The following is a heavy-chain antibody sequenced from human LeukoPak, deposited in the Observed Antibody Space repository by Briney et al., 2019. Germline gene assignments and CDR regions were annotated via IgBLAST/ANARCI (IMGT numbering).Heavy chain of an antibody. Sequence: ECLRLSCAASGFPFSSYAMSWVRQAPGKGLEWVGSIYHSGSTYYNPSLRSRVTISVDTSKNQFSLKLSSVTAADTAVYYCARGKRLTLGYCSGGSCSLFDYWGQGTLVTVSS. V-gene: IGHV4-38-2*01. CDR3: ARGKRLTLGYCSGGSCSLFDY. CDR2: IYHSGST. CDR1: GFPFSSYA. D-gene: IGHD2-15*01. J-gene: IGHJ4*02.